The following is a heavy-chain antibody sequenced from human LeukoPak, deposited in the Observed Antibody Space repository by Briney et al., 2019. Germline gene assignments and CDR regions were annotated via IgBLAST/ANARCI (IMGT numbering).Heavy chain of an antibody. CDR1: GFTFTNYEM. CDR3: AREILGGFNPGAY. Sequence: LRLSCAASGFTFTNYEMNWVRQPPGKGLEWIGEIHRSGSPNYNPSLQSRVTISIDRSRNQIALELSSVTAADTAVYYCAREILGGFNPGAYWGQGTLVTVSS. D-gene: IGHD1-14*01. V-gene: IGHV4-59*12. J-gene: IGHJ4*02. CDR2: IHRSGSP.